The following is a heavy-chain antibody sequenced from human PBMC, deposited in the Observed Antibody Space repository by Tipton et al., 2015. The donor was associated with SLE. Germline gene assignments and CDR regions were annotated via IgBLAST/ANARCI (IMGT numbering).Heavy chain of an antibody. CDR1: GFTFSNSA. CDR3: ASSTSWYYFDY. Sequence: SLRLSCAASGFTFSNSAMNWVRQAPGKGLEWVSAISGSGASTYYADSMKGRFTIFRDNSENTVYLQINSLLAEDTALYYCASSTSWYYFDYWGQGTLVTVSS. V-gene: IGHV3-23*01. J-gene: IGHJ4*02. CDR2: ISGSGAST. D-gene: IGHD2-2*01.